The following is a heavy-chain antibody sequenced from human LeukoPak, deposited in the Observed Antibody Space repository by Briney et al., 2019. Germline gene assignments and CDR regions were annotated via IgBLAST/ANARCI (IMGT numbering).Heavy chain of an antibody. D-gene: IGHD2-2*01. CDR3: ASRGGCSTTSCYNWFDP. V-gene: IGHV4-39*07. CDR1: GDSISSRSYY. CDR2: IYYSGST. Sequence: PETLSLTCTASGDSISSRSYYWGWIRQPPGKGLEWIGSIYYSGSTYYNPSLKSRVTISVDTSKNQFSLKLSSVTAADTAVYYCASRGGCSTTSCYNWFDPWGQGTLVTVSS. J-gene: IGHJ5*02.